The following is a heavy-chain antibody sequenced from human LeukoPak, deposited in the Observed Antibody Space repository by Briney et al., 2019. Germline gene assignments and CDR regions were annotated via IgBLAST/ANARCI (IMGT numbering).Heavy chain of an antibody. CDR2: IYYSGST. D-gene: IGHD3-22*01. V-gene: IGHV4-59*01. CDR3: ARGTAYYYDSSGYYYFDY. Sequence: PSETLSLTCTVSGGSISSYYWSWLRQPPGKGLEWIGHIYYSGSTNYNPSLKSRVTISVDTSKNQFSLKLSSVTAADTAVYYCARGTAYYYDSSGYYYFDYWGQGTLVTVSS. J-gene: IGHJ4*02. CDR1: GGSISSYY.